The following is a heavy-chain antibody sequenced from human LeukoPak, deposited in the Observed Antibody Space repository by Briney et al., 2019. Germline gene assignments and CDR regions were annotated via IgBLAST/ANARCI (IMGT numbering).Heavy chain of an antibody. CDR2: ISWDGGST. V-gene: IGHV3-43*01. CDR3: AKGYRIVSGSLDY. D-gene: IGHD3-10*01. CDR1: GFTFDDYT. J-gene: IGHJ4*02. Sequence: GGSLRLSCAASGFTFDDYTMHWVRQAPGKGLEWVSLISWDGGSTYYADSVKGRFTISRANSKNSLYLQMNTLRTEDTALYYCAKGYRIVSGSLDYWGQGTLVTVSS.